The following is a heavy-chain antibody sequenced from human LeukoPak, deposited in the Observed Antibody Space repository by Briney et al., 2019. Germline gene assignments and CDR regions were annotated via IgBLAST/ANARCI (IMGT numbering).Heavy chain of an antibody. CDR3: AKVSKPPHPGYYYGMDV. CDR2: SRGSGCST. D-gene: IGHD5/OR15-5a*01. J-gene: IGHJ6*02. Sequence: PGGSLRLSCAASGFTFSSYAMSWVRQAPATGLEWVSASRGSGCSTYYADSVKGRLTNSRDNSKNTLYLPMNTLRPGDAGVYYCAKVSKPPHPGYYYGMDVWGQRTTVTV. CDR1: GFTFSSYA. V-gene: IGHV3-23*01.